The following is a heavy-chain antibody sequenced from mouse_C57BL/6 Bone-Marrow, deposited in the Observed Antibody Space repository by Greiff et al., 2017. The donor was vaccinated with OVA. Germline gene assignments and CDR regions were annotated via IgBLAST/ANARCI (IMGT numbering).Heavy chain of an antibody. CDR1: GYTFTSYW. CDR3: ARSGTSPTTVVADYAMDY. J-gene: IGHJ4*01. Sequence: QVQVQQPGAELVMPGASVKLSCKASGYTFTSYWMHWVKQRPGQGLEWIGEIDPSDSYTNYNQKFKGKSTLTVDKSSSTAYMQLSSLTSEDSAVYYCARSGTSPTTVVADYAMDYWGQGTSVTVSS. V-gene: IGHV1-69*01. CDR2: IDPSDSYT. D-gene: IGHD1-1*01.